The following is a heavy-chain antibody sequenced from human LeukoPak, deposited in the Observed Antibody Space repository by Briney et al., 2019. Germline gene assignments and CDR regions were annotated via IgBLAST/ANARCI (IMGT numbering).Heavy chain of an antibody. J-gene: IGHJ4*02. CDR1: GYTFISYD. D-gene: IGHD3-3*01. Sequence: ASVKVSCKASGYTFISYDINWVRQAPGQGLEWMGWMDPNSGNTGYAQKFQGRVTFTRNTSINTGYMELSSLRSEDSAIYYCATGPDFWSGYSDWGQGTLVTVSS. V-gene: IGHV1-8*01. CDR2: MDPNSGNT. CDR3: ATGPDFWSGYSD.